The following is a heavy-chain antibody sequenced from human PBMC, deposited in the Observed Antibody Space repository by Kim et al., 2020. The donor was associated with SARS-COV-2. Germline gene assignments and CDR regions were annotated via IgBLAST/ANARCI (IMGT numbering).Heavy chain of an antibody. Sequence: SETLSLTCTVSGGSISSSSYYWGWIRQPPGKGLEWIGSIYYSGSTYYNPSLKSRVTISVDTSKNQFSLKLSSVTAADTAVYYCARIREAGFGDYDYVWGSIPFQVYYFDYWGQGTLVTVSS. D-gene: IGHD3-16*01. J-gene: IGHJ4*02. CDR1: GGSISSSSYY. CDR2: IYYSGST. CDR3: ARIREAGFGDYDYVWGSIPFQVYYFDY. V-gene: IGHV4-39*01.